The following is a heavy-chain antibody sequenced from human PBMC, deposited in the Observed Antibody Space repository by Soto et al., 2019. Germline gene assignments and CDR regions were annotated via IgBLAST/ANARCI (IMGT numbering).Heavy chain of an antibody. Sequence: GGSLRLSCAASGFTFSSYAMSWVRQAPGKGLEWVSAISGSGGSTYYADSVKGRFTISRDNSKNTLYLQMNSLRAEDTAVYYCAKDQGVAAHGDITKDYFDYWGQGTLVTVSS. D-gene: IGHD2-21*01. J-gene: IGHJ4*02. V-gene: IGHV3-23*01. CDR3: AKDQGVAAHGDITKDYFDY. CDR1: GFTFSSYA. CDR2: ISGSGGST.